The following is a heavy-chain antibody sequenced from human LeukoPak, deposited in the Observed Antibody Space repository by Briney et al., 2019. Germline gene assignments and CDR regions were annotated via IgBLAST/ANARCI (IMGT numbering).Heavy chain of an antibody. D-gene: IGHD2-21*02. J-gene: IGHJ4*02. V-gene: IGHV3-7*04. CDR1: GFTFSDYY. CDR3: ARNRDSN. Sequence: GGSLRLSCAASGFTFSDYYMSWVRQAPGKGLEWVANIKKDGSEKYYVDSVKGRFTISRDNAKKSLYLQMISLRAEDTAVYYCARNRDSNWGQGTLVTVSS. CDR2: IKKDGSEK.